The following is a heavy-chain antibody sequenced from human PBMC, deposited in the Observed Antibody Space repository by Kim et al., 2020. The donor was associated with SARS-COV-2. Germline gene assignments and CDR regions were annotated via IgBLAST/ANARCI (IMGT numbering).Heavy chain of an antibody. Sequence: GGSLRLSCAASGFTFSSYAMHWVRQAPGKGLEWVAVISYDGSNKYYADSVKGRFTISRDNSKNTLYLQMNSLRAEDTAVYYCARDSSGKGSYYYYGMDVWGQGTTVTVSS. J-gene: IGHJ6*02. D-gene: IGHD3-22*01. CDR3: ARDSSGKGSYYYYGMDV. CDR1: GFTFSSYA. CDR2: ISYDGSNK. V-gene: IGHV3-30*04.